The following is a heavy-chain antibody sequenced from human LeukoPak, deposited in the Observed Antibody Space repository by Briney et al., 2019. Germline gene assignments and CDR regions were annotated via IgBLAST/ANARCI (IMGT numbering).Heavy chain of an antibody. CDR3: AAASNYYDRSNYYSYAMDV. CDR1: GFTFTTSA. CDR2: IVVGSGNT. J-gene: IGHJ6*02. Sequence: SVKVSCKASGFTFTTSAVQWVRQARGQRLEWIGWIVVGSGNTNCAQKFQERVTITRDMSTSTVYMDLSSQRSEDTAVYYCAAASNYYDRSNYYSYAMDVWGQGTTATVSS. V-gene: IGHV1-58*01. D-gene: IGHD3-22*01.